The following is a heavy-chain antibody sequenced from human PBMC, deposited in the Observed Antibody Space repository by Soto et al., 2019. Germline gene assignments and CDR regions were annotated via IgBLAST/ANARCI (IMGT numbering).Heavy chain of an antibody. V-gene: IGHV1-46*01. CDR2: INPSGGST. CDR3: AHTIRLGTVTSGVHYYYMDV. Sequence: ASVKVSCKASGYTFTSYYMHWVRQAPGQGLEWMGIINPSGGSTSYAQKFQGRVTMTRDTSTSTVYMELTNMDPVDTATYYCAHTIRLGTVTSGVHYYYMDVWGKGTTVTVSS. J-gene: IGHJ6*03. CDR1: GYTFTSYY. D-gene: IGHD4-17*01.